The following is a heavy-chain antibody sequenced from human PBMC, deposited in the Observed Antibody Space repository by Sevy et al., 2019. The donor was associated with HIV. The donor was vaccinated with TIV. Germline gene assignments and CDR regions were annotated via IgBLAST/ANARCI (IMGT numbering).Heavy chain of an antibody. CDR3: ARGWPYLRY. Sequence: SETLSLTCTVSGGSISSYYWSWIRQPPGKGLEWIGYIYYSGSTNYNPSLKSRVTISVDTSKNQFSLKLSSVTAADTAVYYCARGWPYLRYWGQGTLVTVSS. D-gene: IGHD2-2*01. CDR2: IYYSGST. J-gene: IGHJ4*02. CDR1: GGSISSYY. V-gene: IGHV4-59*01.